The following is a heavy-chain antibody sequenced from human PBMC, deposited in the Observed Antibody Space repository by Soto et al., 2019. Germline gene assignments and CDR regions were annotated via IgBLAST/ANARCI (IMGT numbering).Heavy chain of an antibody. D-gene: IGHD1-26*01. CDR2: ISSSSYI. Sequence: GGSLRLSCAASGFTFSSYSMNWVRQAPGKGLEWVSSISSSSYIYYADSVKGRFTISRDNAKNSLYLQMNSLRAEDTAVYYCARVRIVGATTLYYGMDVWGQGTTVTVSS. CDR3: ARVRIVGATTLYYGMDV. J-gene: IGHJ6*02. V-gene: IGHV3-21*01. CDR1: GFTFSSYS.